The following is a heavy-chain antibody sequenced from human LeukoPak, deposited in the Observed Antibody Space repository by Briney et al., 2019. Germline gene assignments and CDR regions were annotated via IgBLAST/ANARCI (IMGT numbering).Heavy chain of an antibody. CDR3: ASDPIPITKVRGVPD. J-gene: IGHJ4*02. CDR2: ISRSGSTI. CDR1: GFTFSSYE. V-gene: IGHV3-48*03. D-gene: IGHD3-10*01. Sequence: PGGSLRLSCAASGFTFSSYEMNWVRQAPGKGLEWVSYISRSGSTIYYADSVKGRFTISRDNAKNSLYLQMNSLRAEDTAVYYCASDPIPITKVRGVPDWGQGTLVTVSS.